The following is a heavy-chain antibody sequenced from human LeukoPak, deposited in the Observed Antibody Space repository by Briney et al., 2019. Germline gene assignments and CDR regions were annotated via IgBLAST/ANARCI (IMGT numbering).Heavy chain of an antibody. CDR2: ISWNSGSI. J-gene: IGHJ4*02. V-gene: IGHV3-9*01. CDR1: GFTFDDYA. Sequence: PGGSLRLSCAASGFTFDDYAMHWVRQAPGKGLEWVSGISWNSGSIGYADSVKGRFTISRDNAKNSLYLQMNSLRAEDTALYYCAKDRFRGGDLVFDYWGQGTLVTVSS. D-gene: IGHD2-21*01. CDR3: AKDRFRGGDLVFDY.